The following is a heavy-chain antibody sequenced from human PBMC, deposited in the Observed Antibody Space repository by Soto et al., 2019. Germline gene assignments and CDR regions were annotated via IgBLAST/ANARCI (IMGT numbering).Heavy chain of an antibody. D-gene: IGHD6-13*01. CDR1: GCTFSSYW. V-gene: IGHV3-74*01. Sequence: GVSLRVSYAAAGCTFSSYWMLWVRQAPGKGLVWVSRINSDGSSTSYADSVRGRFTISRDNAKNTLYLQMNSLRAEDTAVYYCARVRRIAHWGQGTMVTVSS. J-gene: IGHJ3*01. CDR2: INSDGSST. CDR3: ARVRRIAH.